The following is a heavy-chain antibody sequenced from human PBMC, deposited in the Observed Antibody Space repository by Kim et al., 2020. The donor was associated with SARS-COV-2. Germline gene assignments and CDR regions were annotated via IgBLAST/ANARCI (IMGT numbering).Heavy chain of an antibody. CDR2: ITTGSST. J-gene: IGHJ4*02. CDR1: GFSFSSYT. V-gene: IGHV3-48*02. CDR3: ARVLTTSGWYEDF. D-gene: IGHD6-19*01. Sequence: GGSLRLSCAASGFSFSSYTMNWVRQAPGKGLAWVSSITTGSSTYYADSVKGRFTISRDNAKNSLYLQMNSLRDEDTAVYYCARVLTTSGWYEDFWGQGTLVTVSS.